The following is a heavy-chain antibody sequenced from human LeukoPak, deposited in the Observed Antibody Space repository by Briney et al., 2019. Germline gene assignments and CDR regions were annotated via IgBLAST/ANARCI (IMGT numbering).Heavy chain of an antibody. V-gene: IGHV7-4-1*02. Sequence: ASVTVSCKASGYTFTSYAMNWVRHAPGQGLEWMGWINTNTGNPTYAQGFTGRFVFSLDTSVSTAYLQISSLKAEDTAVYYCARVALDFWSGYFRFDPWGQGTLVTVSS. CDR3: ARVALDFWSGYFRFDP. CDR2: INTNTGNP. CDR1: GYTFTSYA. D-gene: IGHD3-3*01. J-gene: IGHJ5*02.